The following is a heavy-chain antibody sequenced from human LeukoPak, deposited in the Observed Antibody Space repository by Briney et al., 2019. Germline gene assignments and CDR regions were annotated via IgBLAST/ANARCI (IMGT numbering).Heavy chain of an antibody. Sequence: PGGSLRLSCAASGFTFSSYSMNWVRQAPGKGLEWISYISSSSSTIYYADSVKGRFTISRDNAKNSLYLQMNSLRAEDTAVYYCARTRIAVAYYYYMDVWGKGTTVTVSS. J-gene: IGHJ6*03. CDR3: ARTRIAVAYYYYMDV. V-gene: IGHV3-48*04. CDR1: GFTFSSYS. D-gene: IGHD6-19*01. CDR2: ISSSSSTI.